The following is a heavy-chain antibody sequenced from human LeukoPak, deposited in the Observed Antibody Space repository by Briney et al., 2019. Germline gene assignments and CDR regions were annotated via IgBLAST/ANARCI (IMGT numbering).Heavy chain of an antibody. CDR2: ISASGGTT. CDR3: AKGWLAPGPTYDY. CDR1: EFTFSGYA. J-gene: IGHJ4*02. V-gene: IGHV3-23*01. Sequence: PGGCLRLSCAASEFTFSGYAMGWVRQAPGKGPEWVSAISASGGTTHYADSVKGRFTLSRDNSRNTLHLQLHSLRAEDTAIIYCAKGWLAPGPTYDYWGQGTLVTVSS. D-gene: IGHD5-12*01.